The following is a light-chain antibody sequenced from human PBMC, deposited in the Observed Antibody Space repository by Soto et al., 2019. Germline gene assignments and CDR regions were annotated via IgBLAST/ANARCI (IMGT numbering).Light chain of an antibody. CDR2: GAA. CDR1: QSVNSN. Sequence: EIVMTQSQATLSVSPGERATLSCRASQSVNSNLAWYQQKPGRAPRLLIYGAATRATGIPARFSGSGSGTEFTLTVSSLQSEDFAVYYCQQYNNWLWTFGQGTKVAIK. J-gene: IGKJ1*01. CDR3: QQYNNWLWT. V-gene: IGKV3-15*01.